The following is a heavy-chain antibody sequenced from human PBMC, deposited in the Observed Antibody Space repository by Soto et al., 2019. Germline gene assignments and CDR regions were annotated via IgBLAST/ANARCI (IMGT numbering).Heavy chain of an antibody. CDR2: IIPIFGTA. V-gene: IGHV1-69*06. CDR3: ARGLDYYDSSGYYLANWFDP. Sequence: GASVKVSCKASGGTFSSYAISWVRQAPGQGLEWMGGIIPIFGTANYAQKFQGRVTITADKSTSTAYMELSSLRSEDTAVYYCARGLDYYDSSGYYLANWFDPWGQGTLVTVS. CDR1: GGTFSSYA. J-gene: IGHJ5*02. D-gene: IGHD3-22*01.